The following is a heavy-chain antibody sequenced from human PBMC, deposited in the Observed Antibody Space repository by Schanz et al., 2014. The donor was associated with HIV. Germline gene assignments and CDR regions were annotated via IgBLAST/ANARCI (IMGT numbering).Heavy chain of an antibody. Sequence: EVQLLESGGGLVQPGGSLRLSCAASGFTFSSYAMSWVRQAPGKGLEWVSTISGSGAGTYYADSVKGRFTISRDNSKNTLLLQMNSLRAEDTALDYGAKDRGGAVPAAPGCNYGIDVWGQGTTVTVSS. CDR3: AKDRGGAVPAAPGCNYGIDV. J-gene: IGHJ6*02. D-gene: IGHD2-2*01. CDR1: GFTFSSYA. CDR2: ISGSGAGT. V-gene: IGHV3-23*01.